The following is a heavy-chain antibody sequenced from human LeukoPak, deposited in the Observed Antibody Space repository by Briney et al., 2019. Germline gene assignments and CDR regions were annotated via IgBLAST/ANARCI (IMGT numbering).Heavy chain of an antibody. V-gene: IGHV3-21*01. CDR1: GFTFSDYD. D-gene: IGHD6-25*01. CDR2: ISYLSSHV. Sequence: SGGSLRLSCSASGFTFSDYDMNWVRQAPGKGLEWVSSISYLSSHVYYGDSVKGRFSISRDNAKNSLYLQMNSLGAEDTAIYYCGRAFPPLRTSSAGDFWGQGILVTVSS. CDR3: GRAFPPLRTSSAGDF. J-gene: IGHJ4*02.